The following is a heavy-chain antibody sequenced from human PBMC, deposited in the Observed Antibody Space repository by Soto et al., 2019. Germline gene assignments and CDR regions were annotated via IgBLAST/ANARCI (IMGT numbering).Heavy chain of an antibody. CDR2: IHHSGSP. Sequence: PSETLSLTCAVSGGSISSGGYSWIWIRQPPGKGLEWIGYIHHSGSPYYNPSLKSRVTISVDRSKNQFSLKLSSVTAADTAVYYCARGMTTVTAVDYCGQGTLVTVSS. D-gene: IGHD4-17*01. CDR3: ARGMTTVTAVDY. V-gene: IGHV4-30-2*01. CDR1: GGSISSGGYS. J-gene: IGHJ4*02.